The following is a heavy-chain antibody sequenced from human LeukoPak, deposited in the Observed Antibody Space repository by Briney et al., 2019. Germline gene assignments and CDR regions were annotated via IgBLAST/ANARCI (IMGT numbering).Heavy chain of an antibody. CDR3: ARSHSSSFKGYFDY. Sequence: GGSLRLSCAASGFTFSSYAMHWVRQAPGKGLEWVAVISYDGSNKYYADSVKGRFTISRDNSKNTLYLQMNSLRAEDTAVYYCARSHSSSFKGYFDYWGQGTLVTVSS. D-gene: IGHD6-13*01. CDR1: GFTFSSYA. V-gene: IGHV3-30-3*01. CDR2: ISYDGSNK. J-gene: IGHJ4*02.